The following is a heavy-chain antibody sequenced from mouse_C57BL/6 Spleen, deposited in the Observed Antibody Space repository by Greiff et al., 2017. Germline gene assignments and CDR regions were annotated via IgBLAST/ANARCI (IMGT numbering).Heavy chain of an antibody. V-gene: IGHV1-72*01. D-gene: IGHD2-4*01. Sequence: VQLQQPGAELVKPGASVKLSCKASGYTFTSYWMHWVKQRPGRGLEWIGRIDPNSGGTKYNEKFKSKATLTVDKPSSTAYIQLSSLTSEDSAVYYCAREGLPWYFDVWGTGTTVTVSS. CDR1: GYTFTSYW. CDR2: IDPNSGGT. CDR3: AREGLPWYFDV. J-gene: IGHJ1*03.